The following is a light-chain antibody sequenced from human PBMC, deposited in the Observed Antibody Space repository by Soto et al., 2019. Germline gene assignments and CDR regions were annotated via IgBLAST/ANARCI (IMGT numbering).Light chain of an antibody. CDR3: QQYNSYS. Sequence: DIQMTQSPSTLSASVGDRVTIICRASQSISSWLAWYHQKPGKAPKLLIYDASSLESGVPSRFSGSGSGTEFTLTISSLQPDDFATYYCQQYNSYSFGQGTKVDIK. CDR2: DAS. V-gene: IGKV1-5*02. J-gene: IGKJ1*01. CDR1: QSISSW.